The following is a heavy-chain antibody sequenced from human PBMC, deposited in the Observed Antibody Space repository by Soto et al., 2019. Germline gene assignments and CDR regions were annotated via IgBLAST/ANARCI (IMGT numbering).Heavy chain of an antibody. Sequence: VESLTISCQVSGYSFTTYWISWVLQMPGKGLEWMGKIDPGDSSTNYSPSFRGHITISVDRSINTAHLQFSSLKAADTAVYYCARLEKWYYNYYGLDVWGQGTMVTVSS. J-gene: IGHJ6*01. D-gene: IGHD1-26*01. CDR2: IDPGDSST. CDR3: ARLEKWYYNYYGLDV. V-gene: IGHV5-10-1*01. CDR1: GYSFTTYW.